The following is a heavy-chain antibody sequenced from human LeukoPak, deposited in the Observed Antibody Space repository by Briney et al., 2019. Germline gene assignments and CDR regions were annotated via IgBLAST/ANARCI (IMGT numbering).Heavy chain of an antibody. V-gene: IGHV3-21*01. CDR3: ARDLGSSSWISYSDY. CDR2: ISSTGSAI. Sequence: GGSLRLSCVASGLTFNNAWMSWVRQAPGKGLEWVSSISSTGSAIYYADSLKGRFTISRDNAKNSLYLQMNSLRAEDTAVYYCARDLGSSSWISYSDYWGQGALVTVSS. CDR1: GLTFNNAW. J-gene: IGHJ4*02. D-gene: IGHD6-13*01.